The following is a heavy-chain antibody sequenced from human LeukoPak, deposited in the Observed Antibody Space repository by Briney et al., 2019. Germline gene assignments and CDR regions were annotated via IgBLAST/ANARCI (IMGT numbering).Heavy chain of an antibody. Sequence: SETLSLTCIISGDSISNSNYYWGWIRQSPGKGLDWIGTIYYSGSAYYNPSLKSRVTISVDTSKNQFSLKLNSVTAADTAVYYCARDSVVIEYYFDYWGQGTLVTVSS. D-gene: IGHD3-22*01. CDR3: ARDSVVIEYYFDY. J-gene: IGHJ4*02. CDR1: GDSISNSNYY. CDR2: IYYSGSA. V-gene: IGHV4-39*02.